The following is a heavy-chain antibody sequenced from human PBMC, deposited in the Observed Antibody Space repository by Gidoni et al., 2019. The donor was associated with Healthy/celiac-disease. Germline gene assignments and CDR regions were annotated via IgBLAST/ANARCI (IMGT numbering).Heavy chain of an antibody. Sequence: EVQLVESGGGVVQPGGSLRLSCDASGFTFSRNWMSWVSQGPGKGLDWVANLKQDGSAKYYVDSVKGRFTISRDNANNSLYLQMNSLRAEDTAVYYCARGGGYYTGWGPYYFDYWGQGTLVTVSS. CDR2: LKQDGSAK. J-gene: IGHJ4*02. CDR1: GFTFSRNW. D-gene: IGHD3-3*01. CDR3: ARGGGYYTGWGPYYFDY. V-gene: IGHV3-7*01.